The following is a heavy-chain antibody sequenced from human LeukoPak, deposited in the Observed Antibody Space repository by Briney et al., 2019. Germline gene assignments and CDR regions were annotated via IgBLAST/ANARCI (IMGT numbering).Heavy chain of an antibody. CDR3: ARGGSYFDISGYYFY. Sequence: GGTLRLSCAASGFTVGSNTMSWVRQAPGKGLEWVSIIYSGGSTSYADSVKGRFTISRDNSKNTLYLQMNSLRTEDTAVYYCARGGSYFDISGYYFYWGQGTLVTVSS. V-gene: IGHV3-66*01. D-gene: IGHD3-22*01. CDR2: IYSGGST. CDR1: GFTVGSNT. J-gene: IGHJ4*02.